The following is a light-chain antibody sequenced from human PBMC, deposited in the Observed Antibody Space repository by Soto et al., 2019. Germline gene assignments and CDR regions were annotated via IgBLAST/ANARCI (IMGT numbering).Light chain of an antibody. CDR3: QQYGSSPWT. CDR2: DAS. CDR1: QGISSRY. V-gene: IGKV3-20*01. J-gene: IGKJ1*01. Sequence: EIVLTQSPGTLSLSPGVRATLSCRASQGISSRYLAWYQQKPGQAPRLLIYDASNRATGIPDRFSGSGSGTDFTLTISRLESEDFAVYYCQQYGSSPWTFGQGTKVEIK.